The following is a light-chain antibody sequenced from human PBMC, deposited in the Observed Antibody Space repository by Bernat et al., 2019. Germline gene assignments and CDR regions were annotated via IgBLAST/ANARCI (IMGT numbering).Light chain of an antibody. J-gene: IGKJ2*01. Sequence: IVLTQSPGTLSLSPGETATLSCRASQSVSSSYLAWYQHKPGQAPRLLMYGTSSRATGIPDRFSGSVSGTDFILTISRLEPDDFAVYYCQVYDNSPPAYTFGQGTKLEIQ. CDR2: GTS. CDR1: QSVSSSY. V-gene: IGKV3-20*01. CDR3: QVYDNSPPAYT.